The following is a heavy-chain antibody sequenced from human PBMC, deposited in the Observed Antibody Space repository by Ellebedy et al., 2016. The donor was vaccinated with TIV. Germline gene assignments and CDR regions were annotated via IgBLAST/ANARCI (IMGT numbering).Heavy chain of an antibody. CDR2: INRDGSAT. V-gene: IGHV3-7*01. J-gene: IGHJ3*02. Sequence: PGGSLRLSCAASGFTFRNDWMGWVRQAPGKGLEWVANINRDGSATYHVDSVKGRFTISRDNVKNSLYLQMNSLRAEDTAIYYCARNPKWTFEKWGQGTMVTVTP. CDR3: ARNPKWTFEK. CDR1: GFTFRNDW. D-gene: IGHD2-8*01.